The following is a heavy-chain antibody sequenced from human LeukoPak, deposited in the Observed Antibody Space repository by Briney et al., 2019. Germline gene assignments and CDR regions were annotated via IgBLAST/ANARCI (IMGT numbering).Heavy chain of an antibody. CDR2: INHDGSEK. D-gene: IGHD2-8*01. CDR1: VFTFSMSW. CDR3: VGAPKYAYFDY. Sequence: GGSLRLSCAASVFTFSMSWMTWGRQAPGEGLEWVANINHDGSEKYYVDSVKGRFTISRDNAKNSLYLQMNSLRAEDTAVYYCVGAPKYAYFDYWGQGTLITVSS. J-gene: IGHJ4*02. V-gene: IGHV3-7*01.